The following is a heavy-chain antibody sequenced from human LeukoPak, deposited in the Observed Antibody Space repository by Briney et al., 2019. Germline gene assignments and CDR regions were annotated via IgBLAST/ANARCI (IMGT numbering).Heavy chain of an antibody. Sequence: GGSLRLSCAASGFTFSSYAMSWVRQAPGKGLEWVSAISGSGGCTYYADSVKGRFTISRDNSKNTLYLQMNSLRAEDTAVYYCAKNCGFRGVIISDFDYWGQGTLVTVSS. J-gene: IGHJ4*02. CDR3: AKNCGFRGVIISDFDY. V-gene: IGHV3-23*01. D-gene: IGHD3-10*01. CDR2: ISGSGGCT. CDR1: GFTFSSYA.